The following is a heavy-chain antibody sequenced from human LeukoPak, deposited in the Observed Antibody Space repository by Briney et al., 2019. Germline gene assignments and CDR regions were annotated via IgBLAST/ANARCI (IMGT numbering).Heavy chain of an antibody. V-gene: IGHV4-34*01. Sequence: SETLSLTCAVYGGSFSGYYWSWIRQPPGKGLEWIGEINHSGSTNYTPSLKSRVTISVDTSKNQFSLKLSSVTAADTAVYYCASGRRDCSSTSCYKVGYYYYYYMDVWGKGTTVTVSS. J-gene: IGHJ6*03. CDR3: ASGRRDCSSTSCYKVGYYYYYYMDV. CDR1: GGSFSGYY. D-gene: IGHD2-2*02. CDR2: INHSGST.